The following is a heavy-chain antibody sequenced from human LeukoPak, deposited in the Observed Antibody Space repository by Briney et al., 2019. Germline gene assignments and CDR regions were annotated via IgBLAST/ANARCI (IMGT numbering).Heavy chain of an antibody. V-gene: IGHV4-39*07. CDR2: IYTSGST. D-gene: IGHD5-24*01. CDR3: ARDIRWLQLPGYYYMDV. CDR1: GGSISSSGYY. Sequence: SETLSLTCTVSGGSISSSGYYWGWIRQPPGKGLEWIGSIYTSGSTNYNPSLKSRVTMSVDTSKNQFSLKLSSVTAADTAVYYCARDIRWLQLPGYYYMDVWGKGTTVTISS. J-gene: IGHJ6*03.